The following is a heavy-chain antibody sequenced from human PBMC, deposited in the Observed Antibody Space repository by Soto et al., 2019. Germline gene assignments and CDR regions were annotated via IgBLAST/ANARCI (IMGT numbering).Heavy chain of an antibody. V-gene: IGHV1-69*01. J-gene: IGHJ6*02. CDR1: GGTFSSYA. D-gene: IGHD6-13*01. CDR3: ARVRYSSSFSQRTMYYYYGMDV. CDR2: IIPIFGTA. Sequence: QVQLVQSGAEVKKPGSSVKVSCKASGGTFSSYAISWVRQAPGQGLEWMGGIIPIFGTANYAQKFQGRVTITADESTSTAYMELSSLRSEDTAVYYCARVRYSSSFSQRTMYYYYGMDVWGQGTTVTVSS.